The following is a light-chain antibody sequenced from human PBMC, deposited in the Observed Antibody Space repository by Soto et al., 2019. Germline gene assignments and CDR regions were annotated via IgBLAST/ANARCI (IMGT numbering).Light chain of an antibody. CDR3: SSYTTTYTVV. J-gene: IGLJ1*01. V-gene: IGLV2-14*01. Sequence: QSVLTQPASVSGSPGQSITISCTGTSSDVGAYNYVSWYQQHPGKVPKLMIYEVSNRPSGVSNRFSGSKSDNTASLTISGLLVEDEADYYCSSYTTTYTVVFGTGTKVTVL. CDR1: SSDVGAYNY. CDR2: EVS.